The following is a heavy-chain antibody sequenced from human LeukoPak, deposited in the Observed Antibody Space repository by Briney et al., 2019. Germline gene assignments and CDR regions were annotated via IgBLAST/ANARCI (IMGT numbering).Heavy chain of an antibody. CDR2: VSAYNGNT. Sequence: ASVKVSCKASGYTFTSYGISWVRQAPGQGLEWMGWVSAYNGNTNYAQKLQGRVTMTTDTSTSTAYMELRSLRSDDTAVYYCARLDEYYDSSGYFDYWGQGTLVTVSS. CDR1: GYTFTSYG. CDR3: ARLDEYYDSSGYFDY. J-gene: IGHJ4*02. V-gene: IGHV1-18*01. D-gene: IGHD3-22*01.